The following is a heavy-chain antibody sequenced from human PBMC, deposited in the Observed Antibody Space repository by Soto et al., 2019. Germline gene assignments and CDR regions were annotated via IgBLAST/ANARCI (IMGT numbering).Heavy chain of an antibody. Sequence: EVQLLESGGGLVQPGGSLRLSCAASGFTFSDYAMSWVRQAPGKGLDWVSAISSSGDHTFYADSVKGRFTISRDNSKTTLYRQVNSLRAEDTAVYYCAKLLRPGLQFFDFWGQGTLVTVSS. CDR1: GFTFSDYA. CDR3: AKLLRPGLQFFDF. V-gene: IGHV3-23*01. CDR2: ISSSGDHT. J-gene: IGHJ4*02. D-gene: IGHD4-4*01.